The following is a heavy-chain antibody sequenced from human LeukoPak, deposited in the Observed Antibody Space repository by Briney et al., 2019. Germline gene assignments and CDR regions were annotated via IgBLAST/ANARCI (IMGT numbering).Heavy chain of an antibody. V-gene: IGHV3-11*01. Sequence: GGSLRLSCEASGFTVSNNYMSWIRQAPGKGLEWVSYISSSGSTIYYADSVKGRFTISRDNAKNSLYLQMNSLRAEDTAVYYCARDCIATHYWGQGTLVTVSS. D-gene: IGHD6-6*01. CDR1: GFTVSNNY. CDR2: ISSSGSTI. CDR3: ARDCIATHY. J-gene: IGHJ4*02.